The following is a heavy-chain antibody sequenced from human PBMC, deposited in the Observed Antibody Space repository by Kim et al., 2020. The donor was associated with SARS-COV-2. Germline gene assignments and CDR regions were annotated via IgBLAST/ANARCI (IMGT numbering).Heavy chain of an antibody. CDR1: GYTFTSYG. D-gene: IGHD6-13*01. CDR2: ISAYNGNT. V-gene: IGHV1-18*01. J-gene: IGHJ5*02. Sequence: ASVKVSCKASGYTFTSYGISWVRQAPGQGLEWMGWISAYNGNTNYAQKLQGRVTMTTDTSTSTAYMELRSLRSDDTAVYYCARDLRKSSWHLNWFDPWGQGTLVTVSS. CDR3: ARDLRKSSWHLNWFDP.